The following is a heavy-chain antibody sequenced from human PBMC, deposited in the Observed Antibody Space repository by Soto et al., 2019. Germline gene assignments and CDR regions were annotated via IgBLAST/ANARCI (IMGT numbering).Heavy chain of an antibody. D-gene: IGHD3-16*02. Sequence: EVQLVESGGGLVQPGRSLRLSCAASGFSFGDYAMHWVRQAPGKGLEWVAGISWNSGSTGYADSVKGRFTISRDNAKNSLELQMNSLRAEDTAFYYCVKDNGLGVIPVFYYFGYWGQGTLVTVSS. CDR1: GFSFGDYA. J-gene: IGHJ4*02. CDR3: VKDNGLGVIPVFYYFGY. CDR2: ISWNSGST. V-gene: IGHV3-9*01.